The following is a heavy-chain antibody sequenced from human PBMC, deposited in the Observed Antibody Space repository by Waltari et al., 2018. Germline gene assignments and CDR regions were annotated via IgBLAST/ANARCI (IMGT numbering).Heavy chain of an antibody. J-gene: IGHJ6*03. CDR3: AREGEMGLRFGNRLYSYFYMDV. V-gene: IGHV4-59*11. Sequence: QVQLEESGPGLVRPSETLSLTCTLSGGSFSSHYWAWIRQSPGKPLEWIGHVYYSVRSIYTPPLQNRATISVDTTTNQFSLRLTSLTSADTAVYYCAREGEMGLRFGNRLYSYFYMDVWGKGTTVTVSS. CDR1: GGSFSSHY. D-gene: IGHD3-3*01. CDR2: VYYSVRS.